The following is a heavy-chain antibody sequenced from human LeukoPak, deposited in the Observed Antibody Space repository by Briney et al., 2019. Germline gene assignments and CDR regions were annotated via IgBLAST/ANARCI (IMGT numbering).Heavy chain of an antibody. J-gene: IGHJ4*02. D-gene: IGHD6-13*01. CDR1: GGSFSGYY. V-gene: IGHV4-34*01. CDR3: ARGFAGGGDYDY. Sequence: SETLSLTCAVYGGSFSGYYWSWIRQPPGKGLEWIGEINHSGSTNYNPSLKSRVTISVDTSKNQFSLKLSSVTVADTAVYYCARGFAGGGDYDYWGQGTLVTVSS. CDR2: INHSGST.